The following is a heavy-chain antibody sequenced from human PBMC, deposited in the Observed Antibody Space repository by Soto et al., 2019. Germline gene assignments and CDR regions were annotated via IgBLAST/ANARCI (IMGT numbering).Heavy chain of an antibody. J-gene: IGHJ6*02. V-gene: IGHV1-69*13. CDR2: IIPIFCTA. D-gene: IGHD6-19*01. Sequence: ASVKVSCKASGGTFSSYAISWVRQAPGQGLEWMGGIIPIFCTANYAQKFQGRVTITADESTSTAYMELSSLRSEDTAVYYCAAPTRRYSSGWYGFGSSNYYYYYGMDVWGQGTTVTVSS. CDR1: GGTFSSYA. CDR3: AAPTRRYSSGWYGFGSSNYYYYYGMDV.